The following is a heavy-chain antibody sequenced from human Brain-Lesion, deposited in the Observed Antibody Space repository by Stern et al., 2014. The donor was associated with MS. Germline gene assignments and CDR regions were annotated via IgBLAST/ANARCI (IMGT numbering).Heavy chain of an antibody. V-gene: IGHV3-53*01. CDR2: IDSGGRT. D-gene: IGHD2-15*01. Sequence: EVQLVESGGKLIQPGESLRISCEASGFSVSNNYMTWVRKAPGKGLEWVCLIDSGGRTYYADSVKGLFTISRDNSKNTLYLQMNNRRAEDTAVYYCARDRTCTGGSCYGTWGQGTLVTVSS. CDR1: GFSVSNNY. J-gene: IGHJ5*02. CDR3: ARDRTCTGGSCYGT.